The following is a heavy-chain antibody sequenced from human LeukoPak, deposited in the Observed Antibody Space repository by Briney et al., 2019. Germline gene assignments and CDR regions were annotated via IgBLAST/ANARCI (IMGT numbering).Heavy chain of an antibody. D-gene: IGHD3-22*01. J-gene: IGHJ4*02. V-gene: IGHV3-74*01. CDR3: ATTYYYDSSGYAGY. CDR2: INSDGSST. Sequence: GGSLRLSCAASGFTFSTYWMHWVRQAPGKGLVWVSRINSDGSSTSYADSVKGRFTLSRDNAKNTLYLQMNSLGAEDTAVYYRATTYYYDSSGYAGYWGQGTLVTVSS. CDR1: GFTFSTYW.